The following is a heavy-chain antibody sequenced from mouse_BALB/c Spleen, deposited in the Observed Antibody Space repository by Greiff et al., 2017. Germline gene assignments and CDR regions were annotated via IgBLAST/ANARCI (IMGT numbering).Heavy chain of an antibody. V-gene: IGHV1-42*01. D-gene: IGHD1-1*01. CDR1: GYSFTDYY. CDR3: TGGGDPVVADYYAMDY. CDR2: INPSTGGT. Sequence: VQLKESGPELVKTGASVKISCKASGYSFTDYYMHWVKQSPEKSLEWIGEINPSTGGTSYNQKFKGKAKLTAVTSASTAYMELSSLTNEDSAVYYCTGGGDPVVADYYAMDYWGQGTSVTVSS. J-gene: IGHJ4*01.